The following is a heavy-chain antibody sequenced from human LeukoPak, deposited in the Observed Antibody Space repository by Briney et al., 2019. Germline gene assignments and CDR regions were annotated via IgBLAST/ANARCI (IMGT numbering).Heavy chain of an antibody. Sequence: PSETLSLTCSVSGGSIRSSSYYWGWIRQPPGKGLEWIGSIYYSGSTYYNSSLKSRVTISVDTSKNQFSLKLSSVTAADTAVYYCAGTMESGSSTTFDYWGQGTLVTVSS. V-gene: IGHV4-39*07. J-gene: IGHJ4*02. CDR3: AGTMESGSSTTFDY. CDR2: IYYSGST. D-gene: IGHD1-26*01. CDR1: GGSIRSSSYY.